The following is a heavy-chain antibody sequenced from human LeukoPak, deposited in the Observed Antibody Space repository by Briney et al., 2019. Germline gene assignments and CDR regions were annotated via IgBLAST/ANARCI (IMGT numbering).Heavy chain of an antibody. V-gene: IGHV1-18*01. CDR1: GYTFTSYG. CDR3: ARDPGQYYDILTGYYTPYYFDN. Sequence: GGSVKVSCKASGYTFTSYGISWVRQAPGQGLEWMGWISAYNGDTDYAQKLQGRLTMTTDTSTSTAYMELRSLRSDDTAVYYCARDPGQYYDILTGYYTPYYFDNWGQGTLVTVSS. D-gene: IGHD3-9*01. CDR2: ISAYNGDT. J-gene: IGHJ4*02.